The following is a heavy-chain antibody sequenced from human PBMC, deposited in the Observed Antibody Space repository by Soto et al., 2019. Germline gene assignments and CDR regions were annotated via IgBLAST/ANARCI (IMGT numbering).Heavy chain of an antibody. CDR3: ARVGVLRWFDP. CDR2: IYHSGST. CDR1: GGSISSGGYS. Sequence: SETLSLTCAVSGGSISSGGYSWSWIRQPPGKGLEWIGYIYHSGSTYYNPSLKSRVTISVDRSKNQFSLKLSSVTAADTAVYYCARVGVLRWFDPWGQGTLVTVSS. J-gene: IGHJ5*02. D-gene: IGHD3-10*01. V-gene: IGHV4-30-2*01.